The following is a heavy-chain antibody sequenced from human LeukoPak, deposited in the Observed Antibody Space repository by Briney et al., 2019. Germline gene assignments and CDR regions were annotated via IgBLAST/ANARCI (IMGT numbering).Heavy chain of an antibody. J-gene: IGHJ6*02. CDR3: ARLYGSGNSPGYYGMDV. V-gene: IGHV4-59*01. CDR2: IYYSGST. Sequence: SETLSLTCTVSGGSLSSYYWSWVRQPPGKGLEWIGYIYYSGSTNYNPSLKSRVTISVDTSKNQFSLMLSSVTAADTAVYYCARLYGSGNSPGYYGMDVWGQGTTVTVSS. CDR1: GGSLSSYY. D-gene: IGHD3-10*01.